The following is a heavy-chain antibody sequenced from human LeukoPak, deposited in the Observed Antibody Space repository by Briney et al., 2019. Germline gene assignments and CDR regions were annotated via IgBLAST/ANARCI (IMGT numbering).Heavy chain of an antibody. CDR3: ARSWYYDGTGSYLVP. V-gene: IGHV4-34*01. CDR1: GGSFSGYY. D-gene: IGHD3-10*01. CDR2: INHSGST. J-gene: IGHJ4*02. Sequence: SETLSLTCAVYGGSFSGYYWSWIRQPPGKGLEWIGEINHSGSTNYNPSLKSRVTISVDSSKNQFSLKLSSVTAAETAVYYCARSWYYDGTGSYLVPWGQGTLVTVSS.